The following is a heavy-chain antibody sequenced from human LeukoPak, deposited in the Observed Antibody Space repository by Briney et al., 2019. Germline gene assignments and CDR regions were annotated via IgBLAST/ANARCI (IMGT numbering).Heavy chain of an antibody. V-gene: IGHV1-18*04. CDR2: ISAYNGNT. Sequence: ASVKVSCKASGYTFTSYYMHWVRLAPGQGLEWMGWISAYNGNTNYAQKLQGRVTMTTATSTSTAYMELRSLRSDDTAVYYCARVRGAMIVVVPSPGDIWGQGTMVTVSS. J-gene: IGHJ3*02. CDR3: ARVRGAMIVVVPSPGDI. CDR1: GYTFTSYY. D-gene: IGHD3-22*01.